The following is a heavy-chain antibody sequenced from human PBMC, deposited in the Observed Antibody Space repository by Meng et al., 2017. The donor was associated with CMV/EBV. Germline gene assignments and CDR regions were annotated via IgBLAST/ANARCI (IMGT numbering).Heavy chain of an antibody. Sequence: GGSLRPSCAASGFTFSSYWMSWVRQAPGKGLEWVANIKQDGSEKYYVDSVKGRFTISRDNAKNSLYLQMNSLRAEDTAVYYCARSRDYDFWSGYYRGYYYYGMDVWGQGTTVTVSS. D-gene: IGHD3-3*01. CDR1: GFTFSSYW. CDR3: ARSRDYDFWSGYYRGYYYYGMDV. V-gene: IGHV3-7*01. J-gene: IGHJ6*02. CDR2: IKQDGSEK.